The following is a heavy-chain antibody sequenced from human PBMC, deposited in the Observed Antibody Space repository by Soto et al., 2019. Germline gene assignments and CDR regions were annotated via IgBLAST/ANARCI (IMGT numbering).Heavy chain of an antibody. CDR3: ASHPAGNSGIMAY. CDR2: INTDASNT. Sequence: PGGSLRLSCAASGFSFSSHWMHWVRQAPGKGLVWVSYINTDASNTVYADSVKGRFTISRDNAKNTLYLQMNSLRAEDTAVYYCASHPAGNSGIMAYWGQGTLVTVSS. V-gene: IGHV3-74*01. CDR1: GFSFSSHW. D-gene: IGHD6-13*01. J-gene: IGHJ4*02.